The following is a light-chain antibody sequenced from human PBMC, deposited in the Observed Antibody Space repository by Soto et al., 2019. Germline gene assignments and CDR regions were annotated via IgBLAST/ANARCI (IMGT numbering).Light chain of an antibody. CDR1: QSVSSN. Sequence: EIVMTQSPATLSVSPGERATVSCRAGQSVSSNLAWYQQKPGQAPRLLIYGASTRATGIPARFSGSGSGTEFTLTISSLQSEDFAVYYCQQYNNWPPTFGQGTKVDNK. J-gene: IGKJ1*01. CDR2: GAS. V-gene: IGKV3-15*01. CDR3: QQYNNWPPT.